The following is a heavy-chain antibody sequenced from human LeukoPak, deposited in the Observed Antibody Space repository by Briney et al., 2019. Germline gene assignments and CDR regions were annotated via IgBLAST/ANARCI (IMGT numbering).Heavy chain of an antibody. CDR1: GFTFSSYA. D-gene: IGHD3-10*01. CDR2: ISGSGGST. CDR3: TRDKDYGSGLFGY. Sequence: GGSLRLSCAASGFTFSSYAMSWVRQAPGKGLEWVSAISGSGGSTYYADSVKGRFTISRDNSKNTLYLQMNSLRAEDTAVYYCTRDKDYGSGLFGYWGQGTPVTVSA. V-gene: IGHV3-23*01. J-gene: IGHJ4*02.